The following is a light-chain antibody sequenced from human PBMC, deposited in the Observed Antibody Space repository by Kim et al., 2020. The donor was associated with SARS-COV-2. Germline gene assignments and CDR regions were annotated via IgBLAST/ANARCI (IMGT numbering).Light chain of an antibody. V-gene: IGLV7-46*01. CDR1: TGAVTSGHY. J-gene: IGLJ1*01. CDR3: LLYHGGARPGV. Sequence: QAVVTQEPSLTVSPGGTVTLTCGSSTGAVTSGHYPYWIQQKPGQAPRTLIYDTSKKHSWTPARFSGSLLGDKAALTLSGAQPEDEAEYYCLLYHGGARPGVFGTGTKVTVL. CDR2: DTS.